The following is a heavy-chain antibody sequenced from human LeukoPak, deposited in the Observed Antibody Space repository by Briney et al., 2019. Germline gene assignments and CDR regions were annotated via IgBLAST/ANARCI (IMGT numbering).Heavy chain of an antibody. Sequence: SETLSLTCTVSGGSISSYYWSWLRLPPGKGLEWIGYLSKSANSNYSPSLESRVTIFGDTSKNQFFLKLSSVIAADTDMYYCAGARYVNSFYAFDIWGQGTLVTVSS. CDR2: LSKSANS. D-gene: IGHD3-9*01. V-gene: IGHV4-59*01. CDR1: GGSISSYY. J-gene: IGHJ3*02. CDR3: AGARYVNSFYAFDI.